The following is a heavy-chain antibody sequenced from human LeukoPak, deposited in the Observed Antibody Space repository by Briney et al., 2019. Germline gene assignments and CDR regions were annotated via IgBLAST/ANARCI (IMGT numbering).Heavy chain of an antibody. CDR2: IYYSGGT. CDR3: ARDARIAAAGFSRGVDY. D-gene: IGHD6-13*01. J-gene: IGHJ4*02. Sequence: SETLSLTCTVSGGSISSGGYYWSWIRQHPGKGLEWIGYIYYSGGTYYNPSLKSRVTISVDTSKNQFSLKLSSVTAADTAVYYCARDARIAAAGFSRGVDYWGQGTLVTVSS. CDR1: GGSISSGGYY. V-gene: IGHV4-31*03.